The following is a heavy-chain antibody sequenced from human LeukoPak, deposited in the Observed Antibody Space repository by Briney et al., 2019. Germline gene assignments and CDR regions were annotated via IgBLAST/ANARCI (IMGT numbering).Heavy chain of an antibody. CDR2: IYYSGST. D-gene: IGHD6-13*01. V-gene: IGHV4-39*07. Sequence: PSETLSLTCTVSGGSISSSSYYWGWIRQPPGKGLEWIGSIYYSGSTYYNPSLKSRVTISVDTSKNQFSLKLSSVTAADTAVYYCARGRSSSWYGNYFDYWGQGTLVTVSS. J-gene: IGHJ4*02. CDR1: GGSISSSSYY. CDR3: ARGRSSSWYGNYFDY.